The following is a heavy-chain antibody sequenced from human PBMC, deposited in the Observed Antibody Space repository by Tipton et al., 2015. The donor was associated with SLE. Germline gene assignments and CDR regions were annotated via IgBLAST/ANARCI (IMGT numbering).Heavy chain of an antibody. CDR2: IRSEAYGGTA. J-gene: IGHJ4*02. CDR1: GFTFRSYA. V-gene: IGHV3-49*04. Sequence: SLRLSCAASGFTFRSYAMSWVRQAPGKGLEWVGFIRSEAYGGTAENAASVKGRFTVSRDDSKAIAYLQMSSLKTEDTAVYYCSRHGIPPGEVPAQWVWYFDYWGQGTLVTVSS. D-gene: IGHD1-26*01. CDR3: SRHGIPPGEVPAQWVWYFDY.